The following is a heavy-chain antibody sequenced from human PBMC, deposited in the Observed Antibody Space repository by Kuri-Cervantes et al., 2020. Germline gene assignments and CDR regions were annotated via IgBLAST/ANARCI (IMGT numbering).Heavy chain of an antibody. CDR3: ARRSARGYCSGGSCYSPPRYFDY. D-gene: IGHD2-15*01. J-gene: IGHJ4*02. CDR2: IYYSGST. Sequence: SETLSLTCTVSGGPISSGGYYWSWIRQHPGKGLEWIGYIYYSGSTYYNPSLKSRVTISVDTSKNRFSLKLSSVTAADTAVYYCARRSARGYCSGGSCYSPPRYFDYWGQGTLVTVSS. CDR1: GGPISSGGYY. V-gene: IGHV4-31*03.